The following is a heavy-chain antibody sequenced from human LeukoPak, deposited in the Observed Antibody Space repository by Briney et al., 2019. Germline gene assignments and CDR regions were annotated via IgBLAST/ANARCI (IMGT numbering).Heavy chain of an antibody. CDR3: ARPTTYAPDAFDI. Sequence: PSETLSLTCTVSGGSISSSSYYWGWIRQPPGKGLEWIGSIYYSGSTYYNPSLKSRVTISVDTSKNQFSLKLSSVTAADTAVYYCARPTTYAPDAFDIWGQGTMDTVSS. CDR1: GGSISSSSYY. D-gene: IGHD1-1*01. CDR2: IYYSGST. V-gene: IGHV4-39*01. J-gene: IGHJ3*02.